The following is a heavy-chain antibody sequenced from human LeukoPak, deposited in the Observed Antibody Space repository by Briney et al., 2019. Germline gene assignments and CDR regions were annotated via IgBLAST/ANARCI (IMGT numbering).Heavy chain of an antibody. CDR2: IGVGSGNT. J-gene: IGHJ5*02. V-gene: IGHV1-58*01. CDR1: GFTFSNSA. CDR3: AADHDYILSYDSYGPLDA. Sequence: ASVKVSCKASGFTFSNSAVQWVRQARGQRFEWIGWIGVGSGNTNYAERFQERVTFTRDMSTSTAYMELSSLRSEDTAVYYCAADHDYILSYDSYGPLDAWGQGTLVTVSS. D-gene: IGHD4-11*01.